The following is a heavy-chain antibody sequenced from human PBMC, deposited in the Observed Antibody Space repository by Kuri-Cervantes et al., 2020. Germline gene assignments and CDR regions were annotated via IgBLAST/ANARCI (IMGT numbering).Heavy chain of an antibody. J-gene: IGHJ4*02. V-gene: IGHV3-21*01. D-gene: IGHD1-26*01. CDR3: ARGRYSFDF. CDR1: GFTFSNAW. Sequence: GESLKISCAASGFTFSNAWMSWVRQAPGKGLEWVSSISSSGSYIYYADSVKGRFTISRDNAKNSLYLQMSSLRAEDTAVYYCARGRYSFDFWGQGSLVTVSS. CDR2: ISSSGSYI.